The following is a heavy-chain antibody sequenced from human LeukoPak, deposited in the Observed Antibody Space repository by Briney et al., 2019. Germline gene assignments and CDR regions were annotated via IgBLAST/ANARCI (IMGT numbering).Heavy chain of an antibody. CDR3: ARGQAIDY. CDR1: GGTFSSYG. J-gene: IGHJ4*02. V-gene: IGHV3-33*01. CDR2: IWYDGSNK. Sequence: GSSVKVSCKASGGTFSSYGMHWVRQAPGKGLEWVAVIWYDGSNKYYADSVKGRFTISRDNSKNTLYLQMNSLRAEDTAVYYCARGQAIDYWGQGTLVTVSS.